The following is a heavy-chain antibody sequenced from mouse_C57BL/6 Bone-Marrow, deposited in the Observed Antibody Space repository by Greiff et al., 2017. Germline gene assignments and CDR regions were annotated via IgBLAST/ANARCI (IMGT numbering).Heavy chain of an antibody. J-gene: IGHJ1*03. CDR1: GYTFTSYG. CDR3: ARSVTYWYFDV. V-gene: IGHV1-81*01. D-gene: IGHD2-5*01. Sequence: QVHVKQSGAELARPGASVKLSCKASGYTFTSYGISWVKQRTGQGLEWIGEIYPRSGNTYYNEKFKGKATLTADKSSSTAYMELRSLTSEDSAVYVCARSVTYWYFDVWGTGTTVTVSS. CDR2: IYPRSGNT.